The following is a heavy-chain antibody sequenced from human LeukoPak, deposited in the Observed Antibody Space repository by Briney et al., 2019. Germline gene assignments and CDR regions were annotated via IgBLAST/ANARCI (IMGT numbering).Heavy chain of an antibody. Sequence: GASVKVSCKTAGYTFTGYYIHWVQQAPGQGLEWMGWINPSNGVTNYAQKFQGRVTMTRDTSTTTAYMELSRLRSDDTAVYFCARGHYYSDITFPLHYWGQGTQVTVSS. V-gene: IGHV1-2*02. CDR3: ARGHYYSDITFPLHY. D-gene: IGHD3-22*01. CDR2: INPSNGVT. CDR1: GYTFTGYY. J-gene: IGHJ4*02.